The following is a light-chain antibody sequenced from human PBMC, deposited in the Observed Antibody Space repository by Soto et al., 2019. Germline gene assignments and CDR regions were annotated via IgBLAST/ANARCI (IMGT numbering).Light chain of an antibody. CDR3: QQRQYWPPIT. CDR2: DAS. J-gene: IGKJ5*01. CDR1: QSVSSY. V-gene: IGKV3-11*01. Sequence: ESVLTQSPGTLSLSPVERATLSCMASQSVSSYLAWYQQKPGQAPRLLIYDASNRAAGIPARFSGSGSGTDFTLTISSLEPEDFAIYYCQQRQYWPPITFGQGTRLEIK.